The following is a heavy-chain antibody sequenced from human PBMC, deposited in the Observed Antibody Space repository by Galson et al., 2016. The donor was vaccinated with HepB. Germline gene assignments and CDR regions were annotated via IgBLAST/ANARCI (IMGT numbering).Heavy chain of an antibody. J-gene: IGHJ3*02. CDR2: IYYIVST. V-gene: IGHV4-61*01. Sequence: LSLTCTVSGGSVSSGSYYWSWIRQPPGKGLEWIGNIYYIVSTNYNPSLKSRVAISVDTSKNQFSLKLSSVTAADTAVYYCARDRRPYYSDSSGYLDYAFHIWGQGTMVTVSS. CDR3: ARDRRPYYSDSSGYLDYAFHI. D-gene: IGHD3-22*01. CDR1: GGSVSSGSYY.